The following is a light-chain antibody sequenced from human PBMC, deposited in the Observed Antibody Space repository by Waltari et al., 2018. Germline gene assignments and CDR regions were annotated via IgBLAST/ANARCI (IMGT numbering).Light chain of an antibody. Sequence: HSALTQPAPVSGSPGQSITLSCTGISSDIDHFKSVSWYQQHPGKAPKLIIYDVNVRPSRVSNRFSGSKSGNTASLTISGLQADDEADYYCSSYVSSNFGSGTKVTVL. CDR2: DVN. CDR1: SSDIDHFKS. V-gene: IGLV2-14*03. J-gene: IGLJ1*01. CDR3: SSYVSSN.